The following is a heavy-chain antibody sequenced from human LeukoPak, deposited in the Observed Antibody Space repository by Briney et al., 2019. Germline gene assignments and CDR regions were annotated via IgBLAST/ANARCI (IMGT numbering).Heavy chain of an antibody. CDR1: GGSISSYY. Sequence: SETLSLTCTVSGGSISSYYWSWIRQPPGKGLEWIGYIYYSGSTNYNPSLKSRVTISVDTSKNQFSLKLSSVTAADTAVYYCARGRGISSSWFDYWGQGTLVTVSS. CDR3: ARGRGISSSWFDY. CDR2: IYYSGST. J-gene: IGHJ5*01. V-gene: IGHV4-59*01. D-gene: IGHD6-13*01.